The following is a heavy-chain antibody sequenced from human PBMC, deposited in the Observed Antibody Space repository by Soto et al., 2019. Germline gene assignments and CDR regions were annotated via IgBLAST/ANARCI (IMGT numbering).Heavy chain of an antibody. V-gene: IGHV3-48*03. CDR3: ARAEGYSYGYLDY. D-gene: IGHD3-10*01. Sequence: EVQLVESGGGLVQPGGSLRLSCAASGFTFRSYEMNWVRQAPGKGLEWVSCVSSSGGTMYYSDSVKGRFTISRDNAKNSLYLQMNSLRAEDTAVYYCARAEGYSYGYLDYWGQGTLVTVSS. CDR1: GFTFRSYE. J-gene: IGHJ4*02. CDR2: VSSSGGTM.